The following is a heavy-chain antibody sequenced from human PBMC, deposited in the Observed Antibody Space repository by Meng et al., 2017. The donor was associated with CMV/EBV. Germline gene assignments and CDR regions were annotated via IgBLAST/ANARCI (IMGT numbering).Heavy chain of an antibody. CDR3: AREGDGYDKAPY. D-gene: IGHD5-24*01. V-gene: IGHV3-66*01. CDR2: IYSGGST. CDR1: GFTVSSNY. Sequence: EVQLVESGGGLVQAGGSLRLSCAASGFTVSSNYMSWVRQAPGKGLEWVSVIYSGGSTYYADSVKGRFTISRDNSKNTLYLQMNSLRAEDTAVYYCAREGDGYDKAPYWGQGTLVTVSS. J-gene: IGHJ4*02.